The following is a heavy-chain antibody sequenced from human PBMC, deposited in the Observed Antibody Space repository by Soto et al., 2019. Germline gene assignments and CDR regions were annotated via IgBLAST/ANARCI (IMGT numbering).Heavy chain of an antibody. CDR2: ITSNSSTI. CDR3: ARTLAAAAYYYYYGMDV. D-gene: IGHD6-13*01. J-gene: IGHJ6*02. CDR1: GLIFSKYA. V-gene: IGHV3-48*02. Sequence: GGSLRLSCVVSGLIFSKYALSWVRQTPGEGLEWLSYITSNSSTIYYADSVKGRFTISRDNAKNTLYLQMNSLRDEDTAVYYCARTLAAAAYYYYYGMDVWGQGTTVTVSS.